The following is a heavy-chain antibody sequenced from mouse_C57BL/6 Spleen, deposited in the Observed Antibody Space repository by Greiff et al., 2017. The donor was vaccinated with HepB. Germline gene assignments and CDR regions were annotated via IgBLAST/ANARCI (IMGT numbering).Heavy chain of an antibody. V-gene: IGHV2-6*01. D-gene: IGHD2-1*01. Sequence: VKLQESGPGLVAPSQSLSNTCTVSGFSLTSYGVDWVRQSPGKGLEWLGVIWGVGSTNYNSALKSRLSISKDNSKSQVFLKMNSLKTDDTAMYYCASGFYYGNAFAYWGQGTLVTVSA. J-gene: IGHJ3*01. CDR1: GFSLTSYG. CDR2: IWGVGST. CDR3: ASGFYYGNAFAY.